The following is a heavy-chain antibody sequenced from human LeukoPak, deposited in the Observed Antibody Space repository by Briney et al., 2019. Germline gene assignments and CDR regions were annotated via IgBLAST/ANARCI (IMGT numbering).Heavy chain of an antibody. Sequence: ASVKVSCKASGYTFTSYGISWVRQAPGQGLGWMGWISAYNGNTNHAQKLQGRVTMTTDTSTSTAYMELRSLRSDDTAVYYCAREYMDSSGWSGSSPFDYWGQGTLVTVSS. J-gene: IGHJ4*02. CDR3: AREYMDSSGWSGSSPFDY. CDR2: ISAYNGNT. CDR1: GYTFTSYG. V-gene: IGHV1-18*01. D-gene: IGHD6-19*01.